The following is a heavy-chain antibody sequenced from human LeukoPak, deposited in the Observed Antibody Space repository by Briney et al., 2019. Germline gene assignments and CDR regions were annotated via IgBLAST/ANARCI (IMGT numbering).Heavy chain of an antibody. Sequence: PSETLSLTXTVSGYSISSGYYWGWIRQPPGKGLEWIGSIYHSGSTYYNPSLKSRVTISVDMSKNQFSLKLSSVTAADTAVYYCARDLLEWGSGSYRNYYYYYYMDVWGKGTTVTVSS. D-gene: IGHD3-10*01. CDR3: ARDLLEWGSGSYRNYYYYYYMDV. CDR1: GYSISSGYY. V-gene: IGHV4-38-2*02. CDR2: IYHSGST. J-gene: IGHJ6*03.